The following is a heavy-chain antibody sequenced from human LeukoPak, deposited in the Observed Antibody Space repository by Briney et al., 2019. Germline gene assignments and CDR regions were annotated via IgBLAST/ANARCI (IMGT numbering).Heavy chain of an antibody. CDR3: ARDLGDVGDY. CDR1: GFIFSSYA. J-gene: IGHJ4*02. CDR2: ISASGDSA. Sequence: PGGSLRLSCATSGFIFSSYAMNWVRQAPGKGPEWVSHISASGDSAYYADSVKDRFTISRDNSKNTLYLQMNSLRAEDTAVYYCARDLGDVGDYWGQGTLVTVSS. V-gene: IGHV3-23*01. D-gene: IGHD4-17*01.